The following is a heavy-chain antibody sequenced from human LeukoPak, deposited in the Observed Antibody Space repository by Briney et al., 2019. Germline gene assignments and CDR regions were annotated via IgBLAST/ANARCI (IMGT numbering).Heavy chain of an antibody. Sequence: PSQTLSLTCTVSGGSINSGSYYWSWIRQPAGKGLEWIGRIYTTGSTSYNPSLKTRVTMSVDTSKNQFSLKLSSVTAADTAVYYCARGPLTMTRGFDPWGQGTLVTVSS. CDR2: IYTTGST. V-gene: IGHV4-61*02. CDR1: GGSINSGSYY. CDR3: ARGPLTMTRGFDP. D-gene: IGHD4-17*01. J-gene: IGHJ5*02.